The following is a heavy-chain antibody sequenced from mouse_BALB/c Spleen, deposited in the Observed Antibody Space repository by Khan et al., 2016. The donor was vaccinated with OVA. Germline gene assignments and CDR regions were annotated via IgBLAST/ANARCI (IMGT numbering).Heavy chain of an antibody. CDR2: INPNNGDT. V-gene: IGHV1-18*01. J-gene: IGHJ2*01. Sequence: VRLQQSGPELVKPGASVKISCKASGYTFTDYNMDWVKQSHGESLEWIGDINPNNGDTFYNQKFKGKATLTVDKSSSTAFMELRSLTSEDSAVYYCARTGYGSLGYWGQGTTLTVSS. CDR3: ARTGYGSLGY. D-gene: IGHD1-1*01. CDR1: GYTFTDYN.